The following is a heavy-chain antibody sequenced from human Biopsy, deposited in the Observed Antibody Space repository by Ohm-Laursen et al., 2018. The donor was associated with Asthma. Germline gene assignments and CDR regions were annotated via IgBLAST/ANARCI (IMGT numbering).Heavy chain of an antibody. V-gene: IGHV3-53*01. CDR1: GFTFGNFA. D-gene: IGHD4-23*01. CDR2: IYSGGGT. Sequence: SLRLSCTAFGFTFGNFAMSWARQAPGKGLEWVSVIYSGGGTYYADSVQGRVTISRDNSKNTLSLQMNSLRAEDTAVYYCARAYGGSFFSGSFDIWGQGTMVTVSS. J-gene: IGHJ3*02. CDR3: ARAYGGSFFSGSFDI.